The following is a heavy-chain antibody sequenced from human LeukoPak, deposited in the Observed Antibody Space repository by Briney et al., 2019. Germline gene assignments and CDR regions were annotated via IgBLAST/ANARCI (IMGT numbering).Heavy chain of an antibody. CDR1: GDSISSYY. D-gene: IGHD3-10*01. V-gene: IGHV4-59*01. CDR3: ARDPGVGWFDP. J-gene: IGHJ5*02. Sequence: SGTLSLTCTVSGDSISSYYWSWIRQTPGKGLEWIGYIYDSGNTKYNPSLKSRVTMSVDTSKNQSSLNLTSVTAADTAVYYCARDPGVGWFDPWGQGTLVTVSS. CDR2: IYDSGNT.